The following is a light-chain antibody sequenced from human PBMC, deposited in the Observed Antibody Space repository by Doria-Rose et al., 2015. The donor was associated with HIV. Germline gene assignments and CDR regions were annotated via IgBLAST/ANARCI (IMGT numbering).Light chain of an antibody. Sequence: TQSPESLGMSLGERATLNCKSNQSLLYTSKNYLAWYQQKPGQPPKLLIYWASTRQSGLPARFSGSGSVTDFTLTISSLEAEDVAVYYCQQYYDTPSLGPGTTVDIK. V-gene: IGKV4-1*01. CDR2: WAS. J-gene: IGKJ3*01. CDR1: QSLLYTSKNY. CDR3: QQYYDTPS.